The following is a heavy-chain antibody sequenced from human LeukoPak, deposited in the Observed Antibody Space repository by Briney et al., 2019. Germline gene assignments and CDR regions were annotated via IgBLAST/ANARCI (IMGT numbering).Heavy chain of an antibody. CDR1: GFTFPHYN. Sequence: GGSLRLSCAASGFTFPHYNMNWVRQTPGKGLEWVSYISGSGSTIFSADSVKGRFTISRDNAKSSLSLQMSSLRAEDTAVYYCAKDRRLIAAAGTWFDSWGQGTLVTVSS. CDR2: ISGSGSTI. J-gene: IGHJ5*01. V-gene: IGHV3-48*01. CDR3: AKDRRLIAAAGTWFDS. D-gene: IGHD6-13*01.